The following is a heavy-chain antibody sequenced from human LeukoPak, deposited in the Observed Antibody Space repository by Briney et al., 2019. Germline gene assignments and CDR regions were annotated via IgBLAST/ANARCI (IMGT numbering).Heavy chain of an antibody. CDR1: GYTFTSYG. V-gene: IGHV1-18*01. D-gene: IGHD2-15*01. J-gene: IGHJ6*02. CDR2: ISAYNGNT. CDR3: ARDDIVVVVAATNYYYYYGMDV. Sequence: ASVTVSCKASGYTFTSYGISWVRQAPGQGLEWMGWISAYNGNTNYAQKLQGRVTMTTDTSTSTAYMELRSLRSDDTAVYYCARDDIVVVVAATNYYYYYGMDVWGQGTTVTVSS.